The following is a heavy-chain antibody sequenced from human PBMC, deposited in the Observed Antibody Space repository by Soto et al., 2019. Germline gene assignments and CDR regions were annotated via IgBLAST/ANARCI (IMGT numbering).Heavy chain of an antibody. D-gene: IGHD3-22*01. CDR3: AREQYYYDSSGYYDAFDI. CDR1: GFTFSSYW. V-gene: IGHV3-7*01. Sequence: HPGGSLRLSCAASGFTFSSYWMSWVRQAPGKGLEWVASIKEDGAEKYYVDSVEGRFTISRDNAENSLYLHMNSLRDEDTAVYYCAREQYYYDSSGYYDAFDIWGQGTMVTVSS. CDR2: IKEDGAEK. J-gene: IGHJ3*02.